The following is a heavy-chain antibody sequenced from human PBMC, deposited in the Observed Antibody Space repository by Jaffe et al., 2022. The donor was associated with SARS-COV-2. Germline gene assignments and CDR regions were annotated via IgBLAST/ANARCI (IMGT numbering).Heavy chain of an antibody. V-gene: IGHV3-13*01. J-gene: IGHJ6*02. Sequence: EVQLVESGGGLVQPGGSLRLSCAASGFTFSSYDMHWVRQATGKGLEWVSAIGTAGDTYYPGSVKGRFTISRENAKNSLYLQMNSLRAGDTAVYYCARGGFLGATHYYYYGMDVWGQGTTVTVSS. CDR3: ARGGFLGATHYYYYGMDV. CDR1: GFTFSSYD. CDR2: IGTAGDT. D-gene: IGHD1-26*01.